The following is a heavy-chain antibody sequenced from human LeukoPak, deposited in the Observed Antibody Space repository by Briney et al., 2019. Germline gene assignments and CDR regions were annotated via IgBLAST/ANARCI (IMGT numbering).Heavy chain of an antibody. V-gene: IGHV3-30*18. CDR1: GFTFSNYG. CDR3: AKVVGDGTYYYYGVDV. D-gene: IGHD3-16*01. J-gene: IGHJ6*02. CDR2: ISYDGSNR. Sequence: GGSLRLSCAASGFTFSNYGMHWVRQAPGKGLEWVAVISYDGSNRYYGDSVKGRFTISRDNSKNTLNLQMNSLRAEDTAVYYCAKVVGDGTYYYYGVDVWGQGTTVTVSS.